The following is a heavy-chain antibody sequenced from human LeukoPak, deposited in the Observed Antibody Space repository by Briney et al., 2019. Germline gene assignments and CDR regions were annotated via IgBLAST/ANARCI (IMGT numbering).Heavy chain of an antibody. Sequence: GGSLKISCQASGYSFPDYWIGWVRPMPGKGLEWMGIIYPADSDTRYSPSFQGQVTISADKSNSAAYLQWSRLKASDTAMYYCARRGTAFDAFDIWGQGTMVTVSS. CDR1: GYSFPDYW. V-gene: IGHV5-51*01. J-gene: IGHJ3*02. CDR2: IYPADSDT. D-gene: IGHD1-1*01. CDR3: ARRGTAFDAFDI.